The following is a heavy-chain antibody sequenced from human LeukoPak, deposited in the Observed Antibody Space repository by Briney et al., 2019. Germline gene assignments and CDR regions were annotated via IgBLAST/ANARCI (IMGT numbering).Heavy chain of an antibody. J-gene: IGHJ4*02. V-gene: IGHV4-59*08. CDR1: GGSISSYY. Sequence: PSETLSLTCTVSGGSISSYYWSWIRQPPGKGLEWIGYIYYSGSTNYNPPLKSRVTISVDTSKNQFSLKLSSVTAADTAVYYCARGDSYGSTGYFDYWGQGTLVTVSS. D-gene: IGHD5-18*01. CDR3: ARGDSYGSTGYFDY. CDR2: IYYSGST.